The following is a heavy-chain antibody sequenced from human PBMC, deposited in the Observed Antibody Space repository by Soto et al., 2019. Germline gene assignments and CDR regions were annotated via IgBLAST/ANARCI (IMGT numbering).Heavy chain of an antibody. D-gene: IGHD5-12*01. V-gene: IGHV3-33*01. CDR2: IWYDGSNK. Sequence: GGSLRLSCAASGFTFSSYGMHWVRQAPGKGLEWVAVIWYDGSNKYYADSVKGRFTISRDNSKNTLYLQMNSLRAEDTAVYYCARVVGGYSGYDYGMDVWGQGTTVTVSS. CDR1: GFTFSSYG. J-gene: IGHJ6*02. CDR3: ARVVGGYSGYDYGMDV.